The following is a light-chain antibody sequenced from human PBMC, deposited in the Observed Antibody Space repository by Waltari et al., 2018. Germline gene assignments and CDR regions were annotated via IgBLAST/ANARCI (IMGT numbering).Light chain of an antibody. CDR3: QTWGTGIVV. CDR2: LNSDGSH. V-gene: IGLV4-69*01. CDR1: SGPSRYA. J-gene: IGLJ2*01. Sequence: QLVLTQSPSASASLGASVTLTCTLSSGPSRYAIAWHQQQPEKGPRYLMKLNSDGSHSKGDGIPDRFSGSSSGAERYLTISSLQSEDEADYYCQTWGTGIVVFGGGTKLTVL.